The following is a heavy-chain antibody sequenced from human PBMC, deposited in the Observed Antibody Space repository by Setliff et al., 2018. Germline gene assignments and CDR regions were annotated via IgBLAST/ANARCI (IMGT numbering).Heavy chain of an antibody. Sequence: GGSLRLSCAASRFTFSNDWMSWVRQAPGEGLEWVANIKEDGSEKYYVDSVKGRFTISRDNAKNSLDLQMNSLRGEDTAVYYCVRDRWKVIVNRGDDAFDLWGQGAMVTVSS. CDR2: IKEDGSEK. V-gene: IGHV3-7*01. J-gene: IGHJ3*01. CDR1: RFTFSNDW. CDR3: VRDRWKVIVNRGDDAFDL. D-gene: IGHD3-22*01.